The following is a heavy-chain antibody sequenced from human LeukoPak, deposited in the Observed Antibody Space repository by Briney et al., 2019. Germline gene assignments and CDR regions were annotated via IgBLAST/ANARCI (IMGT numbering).Heavy chain of an antibody. V-gene: IGHV3-23*01. CDR2: ISRSGNNT. D-gene: IGHD4-23*01. J-gene: IGHJ4*02. Sequence: GGSLRLSCAASGFTFSSYAMSWVRQAPGKGLEWVSAISRSGNNTYYTDSVKGRFTISRDNSKNTLYLQMNSLRAEDTAVYYCARARYDYGGAPYFDYWGQGTLVTVSS. CDR3: ARARYDYGGAPYFDY. CDR1: GFTFSSYA.